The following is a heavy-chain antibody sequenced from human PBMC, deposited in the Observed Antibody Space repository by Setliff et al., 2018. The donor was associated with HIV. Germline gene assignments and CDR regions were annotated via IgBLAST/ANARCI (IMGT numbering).Heavy chain of an antibody. D-gene: IGHD6-19*01. Sequence: PSETLSLTCTSSGDSISGYYWSWIRQSPGKGLEWLGYIYYSGSTTYNPSLRSRVTISIDTSKNQFSLKLSSVTAADTAVYYCASTGYSSGWSFDYWGQGTLVTVSS. J-gene: IGHJ4*02. CDR3: ASTGYSSGWSFDY. CDR2: IYYSGST. V-gene: IGHV4-59*12. CDR1: GDSISGYY.